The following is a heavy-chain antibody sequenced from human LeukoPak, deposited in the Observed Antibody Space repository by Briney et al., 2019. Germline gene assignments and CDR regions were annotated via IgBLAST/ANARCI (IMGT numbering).Heavy chain of an antibody. CDR3: ARDYASYYYGSGSFDY. Sequence: GGSLRLSSAASGFTFSSYSMNWVRQAPGKGLEWVSYISSSSSTIYYADSVKGRFTISRDNAKNSLYLQMNSLRAEDTAVYYCARDYASYYYGSGSFDYWGQGTLVTVSS. CDR1: GFTFSSYS. D-gene: IGHD3-10*01. V-gene: IGHV3-48*01. CDR2: ISSSSSTI. J-gene: IGHJ4*02.